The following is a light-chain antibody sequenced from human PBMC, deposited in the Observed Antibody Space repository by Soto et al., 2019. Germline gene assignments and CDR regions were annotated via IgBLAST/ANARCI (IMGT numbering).Light chain of an antibody. Sequence: EILLTQYPATLSLSPGERATLSCRASQSVSSYLDWYQQKPGKAPRLLIYDASNRATGIPARFSGSGYGTDLTITISSIENEDFEVYYCQQRSNWPITFGQGTRLEIK. CDR2: DAS. V-gene: IGKV3-11*01. CDR3: QQRSNWPIT. CDR1: QSVSSY. J-gene: IGKJ5*01.